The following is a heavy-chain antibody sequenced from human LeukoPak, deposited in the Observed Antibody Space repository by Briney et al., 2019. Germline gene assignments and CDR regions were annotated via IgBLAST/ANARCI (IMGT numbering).Heavy chain of an antibody. CDR2: ISYDGSNK. CDR1: GFTFSSYA. V-gene: IGHV3-30-3*01. Sequence: GRSLRLSCAASGFTFSSYAMHWVRQAPGKGLEWVAVISYDGSNKYYADSVKGRFTISRDNSKNTLYLQMNSLRAEDTAVYYCARDYYVLLWFGELDYWGQGTLVTVSS. CDR3: ARDYYVLLWFGELDY. D-gene: IGHD3-10*01. J-gene: IGHJ4*02.